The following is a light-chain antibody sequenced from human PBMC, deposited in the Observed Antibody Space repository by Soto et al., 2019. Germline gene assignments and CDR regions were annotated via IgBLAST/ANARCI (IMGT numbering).Light chain of an antibody. V-gene: IGKV3-20*01. CDR3: QQYGSSPWT. J-gene: IGKJ1*01. CDR2: GAS. CDR1: QSVSSSY. Sequence: EIVLTQSPGTLSLSPGERATLSCRASQSVSSSYLAWYQQKPGQAPRLLIYGASSRATGIPARFSGSGSGTDFPLTISRLEPEEFAVYYCQQYGSSPWTFGQGNKVDI.